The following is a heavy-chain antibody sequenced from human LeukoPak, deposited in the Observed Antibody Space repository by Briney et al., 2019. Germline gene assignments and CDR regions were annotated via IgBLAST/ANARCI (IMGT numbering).Heavy chain of an antibody. CDR2: IRYDGNNK. CDR1: GFTFSSYG. D-gene: IGHD4-17*01. J-gene: IGHJ3*02. CDR3: ARDLNGDYPEDSLDI. Sequence: GGSLRLSCAASGFTFSSYGMHWVRQAPGKGLEWVAFIRYDGNNKYYADSVKGRFTISRDNAKTSLHLQMNSLRADDTAVYYCARDLNGDYPEDSLDIWGPGTMVTVSS. V-gene: IGHV3-30*02.